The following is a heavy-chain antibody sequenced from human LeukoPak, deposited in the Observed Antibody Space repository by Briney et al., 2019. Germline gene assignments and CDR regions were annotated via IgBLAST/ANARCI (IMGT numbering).Heavy chain of an antibody. CDR2: IYYSGST. CDR1: GGSISSSSYY. D-gene: IGHD3-10*01. J-gene: IGHJ4*02. CDR3: ARGVWYGELPPDY. V-gene: IGHV4-30-4*08. Sequence: SETLSLTCSVSGGSISSSSYYWVWIRQSPGKGLEWIGYIYYSGSTNYNPSLKSRVIISIDTSKSQFSLKLTSVTAADTAVYYCARGVWYGELPPDYWGQGTLVTVSS.